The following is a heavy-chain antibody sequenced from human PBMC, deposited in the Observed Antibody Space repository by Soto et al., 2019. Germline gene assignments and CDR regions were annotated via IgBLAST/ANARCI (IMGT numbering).Heavy chain of an antibody. D-gene: IGHD2-21*01. CDR1: GFTFFNYA. Sequence: EVQLLESGGGLVQPGGSLRLSGAGSGFTFFNYAMNLVRQAPGKGLEWVSSISGGGDATVFPYAVRGRFTFSGDNSKNTVTLQMNSLGVADTAVYYCARKILVSTTRTEYWYFDLWGRGTLVTVSS. V-gene: IGHV3-23*01. CDR2: ISGGGDAT. CDR3: ARKILVSTTRTEYWYFDL. J-gene: IGHJ2*01.